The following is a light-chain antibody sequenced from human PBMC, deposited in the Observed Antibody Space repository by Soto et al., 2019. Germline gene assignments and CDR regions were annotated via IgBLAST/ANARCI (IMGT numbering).Light chain of an antibody. V-gene: IGKV3-20*01. CDR2: GAS. CDR1: QSVASGY. CDR3: QLYESSPT. J-gene: IGKJ1*01. Sequence: ETVLTQSPCTLSLSAGGRATLSCRASQSVASGYLVWYQQKPGQTPTVLIYGASTRAAGIPDRFSGSGSGTDFTLTISRLEPEDFAVYYCQLYESSPTFGQGTKVDIK.